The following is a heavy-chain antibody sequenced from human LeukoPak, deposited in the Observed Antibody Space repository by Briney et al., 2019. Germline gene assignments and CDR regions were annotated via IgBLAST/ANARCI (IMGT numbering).Heavy chain of an antibody. J-gene: IGHJ5*02. CDR2: ISSSGTTT. V-gene: IGHV3-48*03. CDR3: ARFTRGFDP. Sequence: GGSLRLSCAASGFSFSVYEMHWVRQAPGKGLEWISDISSSGTTTYYADSVKGRFTISRDNAKNSLYLQMNSLRAEDTAVYYCARFTRGFDPWGQGTLVTVSS. CDR1: GFSFSVYE.